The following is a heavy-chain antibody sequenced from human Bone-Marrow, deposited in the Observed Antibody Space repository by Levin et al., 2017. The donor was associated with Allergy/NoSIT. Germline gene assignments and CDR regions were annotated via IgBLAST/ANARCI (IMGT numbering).Heavy chain of an antibody. CDR2: TRNKVNSYTT. V-gene: IGHV3-72*01. Sequence: GGSLRLSCAGSGFTFSDHYMDWVRQAPGKGLEWVGRTRNKVNSYTTEYAASVKGRFTISRDDSSLYLQMNNLKAEDTAVYYCATASCSGGDCYNYYYYAMDVWGQGTTVTVSS. CDR1: GFTFSDHY. CDR3: ATASCSGGDCYNYYYYAMDV. J-gene: IGHJ6*02. D-gene: IGHD2-15*01.